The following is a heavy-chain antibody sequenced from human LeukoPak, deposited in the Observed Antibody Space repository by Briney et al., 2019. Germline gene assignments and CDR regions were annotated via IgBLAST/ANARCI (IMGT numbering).Heavy chain of an antibody. V-gene: IGHV4-61*05. CDR3: ARESPTRAFYYYYYMDV. J-gene: IGHJ6*03. CDR2: IYYTGST. CDR1: GGSISSSGYC. Sequence: SEALSLTCTVSGGSISSSGYCWGWIRQPPGKGLEWIGYIYYTGSTSYNPSLKSRVTMSLDASKNQFSLKLSSVTAADTAVYYCARESPTRAFYYYYYMDVWGKGTTVTVSS. D-gene: IGHD5-12*01.